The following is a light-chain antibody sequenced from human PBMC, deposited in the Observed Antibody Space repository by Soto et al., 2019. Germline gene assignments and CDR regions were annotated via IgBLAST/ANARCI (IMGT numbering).Light chain of an antibody. CDR2: EVS. Sequence: ALTQPASVSGSPGQSITISCTGTSSDVGNYKYVSWYQQHPGKAPKLMVYEVSNRPSGVSNRFSGSKSGNTASLTISGLQAEAETDYYCFSYTSSGTYVFGTGTKVTVL. CDR3: FSYTSSGTYV. V-gene: IGLV2-14*01. J-gene: IGLJ1*01. CDR1: SSDVGNYKY.